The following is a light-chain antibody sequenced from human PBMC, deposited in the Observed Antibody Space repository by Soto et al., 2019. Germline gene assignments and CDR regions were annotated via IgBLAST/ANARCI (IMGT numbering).Light chain of an antibody. J-gene: IGKJ5*01. V-gene: IGKV3-11*01. CDR3: HQRSNWPPDS. CDR1: QSVSSY. Sequence: EIVLTQSPATLSLSPGERATLSCRASQSVSSYLAWYQQKPGQPPRLLIYGASTRATGVPARFSGSGSGTDFTLTISSLEPEDFAVYYCHQRSNWPPDSFGQGTRLEIK. CDR2: GAS.